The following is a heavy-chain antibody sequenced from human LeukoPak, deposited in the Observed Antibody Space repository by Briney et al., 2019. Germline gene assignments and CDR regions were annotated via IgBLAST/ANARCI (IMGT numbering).Heavy chain of an antibody. J-gene: IGHJ3*02. CDR1: GFTFSSYA. D-gene: IGHD2-15*01. V-gene: IGHV3-23*01. CDR2: ISGSGGST. CDR3: AKETVVVVAATPDAFDI. Sequence: PGGSLRLSCAASGFTFSSYAMSWVRQAPGKGLEWVSAISGSGGSTYYADSVKGRLTISRDNSKNTLYLQMNSLRAEDTAVYYCAKETVVVVAATPDAFDIWGQGTMVTVSS.